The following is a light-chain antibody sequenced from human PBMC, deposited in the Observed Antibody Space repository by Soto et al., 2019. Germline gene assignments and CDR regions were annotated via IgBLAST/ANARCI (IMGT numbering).Light chain of an antibody. V-gene: IGLV2-14*01. CDR2: EVT. CDR3: NSYTTNSNRV. J-gene: IGLJ1*01. CDR1: SSDVGAYNY. Sequence: QSALTQPASVSGSPGQSITISCTGTSSDVGAYNYVSWYQHHPGKAPKLMIYEVTNRPSGVSTRFSGSKSGNTASLTISGLQAEDEADYYCNSYTTNSNRVFGTGTKLTVL.